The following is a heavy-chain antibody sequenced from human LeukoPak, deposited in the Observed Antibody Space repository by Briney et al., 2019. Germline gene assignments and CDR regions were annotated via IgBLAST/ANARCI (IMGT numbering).Heavy chain of an antibody. CDR3: ARVVRHRFDP. Sequence: ASVKVSCKASGYTFTSYDINWVRQAPGQGLEWMGWMNPNSGNTGYAQKFQGRVTITRNTSISTAYMELSSLRSEDTVVYYCARVVRHRFDPWGQGTLVTVSS. J-gene: IGHJ5*02. V-gene: IGHV1-8*03. D-gene: IGHD2-8*01. CDR1: GYTFTSYD. CDR2: MNPNSGNT.